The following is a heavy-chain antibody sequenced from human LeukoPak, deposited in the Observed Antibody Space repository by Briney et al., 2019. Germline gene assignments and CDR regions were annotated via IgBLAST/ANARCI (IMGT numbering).Heavy chain of an antibody. CDR1: GGTFSSYA. CDR2: IIPIFGTA. CDR3: ARVSRRELLQPDY. J-gene: IGHJ4*02. Sequence: SVKVSCKASGGTFSSYAISWVRQAPGQGLEWMGGIIPIFGTANYAQKFQGRVTITTDESTSTTYMELSNLRSEDTAVYYCARVSRRELLQPDYWGQGTLVTVSS. D-gene: IGHD1-26*01. V-gene: IGHV1-69*05.